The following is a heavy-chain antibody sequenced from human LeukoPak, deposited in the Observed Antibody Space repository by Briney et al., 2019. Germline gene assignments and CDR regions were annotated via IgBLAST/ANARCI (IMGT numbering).Heavy chain of an antibody. CDR1: GFTFSSYW. D-gene: IGHD3-10*01. CDR3: ARVGEYYYGSGSYYD. J-gene: IGHJ4*02. V-gene: IGHV3-7*01. Sequence: GGSLRLSCAASGFTFSSYWMSWVRQAPGKGLEWVANIKQDGSEKYYVDSVKGRFTISRDNAKNSLYLQMNSLRAEDTAVYYCARVGEYYYGSGSYYDWGQGTLVTVSS. CDR2: IKQDGSEK.